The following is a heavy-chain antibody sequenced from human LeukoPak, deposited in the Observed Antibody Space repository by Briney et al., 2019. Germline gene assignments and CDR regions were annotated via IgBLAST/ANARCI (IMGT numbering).Heavy chain of an antibody. CDR3: ARDGMAMTTDY. Sequence: ASVTVSCQASGYTFTGYYMHWVRPAPGRGLAWMGWINPNSGGTNYAQKFQGRVTMTRDTSISTAYMELSRLRSDDTAVYYCARDGMAMTTDYWGQGTLVTVSP. V-gene: IGHV1-2*02. CDR1: GYTFTGYY. D-gene: IGHD5-24*01. J-gene: IGHJ4*02. CDR2: INPNSGGT.